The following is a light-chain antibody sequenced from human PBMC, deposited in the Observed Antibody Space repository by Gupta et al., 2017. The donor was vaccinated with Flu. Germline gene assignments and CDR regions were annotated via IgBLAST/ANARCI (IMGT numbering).Light chain of an antibody. V-gene: IGLV2-14*03. CDR2: DVF. J-gene: IGLJ2*01. CDR1: SSDVGGYNF. CDR3: SSYTDSSNLVL. Sequence: QSALTQPASVSGSPGQSITISCTGPSSDVGGYNFVSWYQQHPGKAPKLIIYDVFDRPSGVSNRFSGSKSGNTASLSISGLQAEDEADYYCSSYTDSSNLVLFGGGTKLTVL.